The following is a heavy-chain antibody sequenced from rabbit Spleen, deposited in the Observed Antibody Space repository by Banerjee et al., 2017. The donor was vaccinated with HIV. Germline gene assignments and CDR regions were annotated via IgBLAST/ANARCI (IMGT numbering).Heavy chain of an antibody. V-gene: IGHV1S45*01. J-gene: IGHJ4*01. D-gene: IGHD2-1*01. CDR2: IYTGSSGST. CDR1: GLDFSSSYY. Sequence: QEQLVESGGDLVKPGASLTLTCTASGLDFSSSYYMCWVRQAPGKGLEWIACIYTGSSGSTYYASWAKGRFTVSKTSSTAVTLQMTSLTAADTATYFCARDLPTVIGWNLNLWGQGTLVTVS. CDR3: ARDLPTVIGWNLNL.